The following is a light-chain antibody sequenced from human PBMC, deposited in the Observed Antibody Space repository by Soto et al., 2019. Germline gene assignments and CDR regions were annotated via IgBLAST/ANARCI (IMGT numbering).Light chain of an antibody. CDR3: QQYNSYSMYT. CDR1: QSISSW. Sequence: DIQMTQSPSTLSASVGDRVTITCRASQSISSWLAWYQQKPGKAPKLLIYDASSLESGVPSRFSGSGSGTEFTLTISSLQPDDLATYYCQQYNSYSMYTFGKGTKLEIK. J-gene: IGKJ2*01. V-gene: IGKV1-5*01. CDR2: DAS.